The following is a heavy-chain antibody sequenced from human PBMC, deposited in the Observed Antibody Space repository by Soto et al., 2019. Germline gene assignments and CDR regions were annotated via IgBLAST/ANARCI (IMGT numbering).Heavy chain of an antibody. J-gene: IGHJ3*02. CDR2: IYHSGST. D-gene: IGHD1-1*01. CDR1: GGSISSSNW. Sequence: RSLPCAVSGGSISSSNWWSWVRQPPGKGLEWIGEIYHSGSTNYNPSLKSRVTISVDKSKNQFSLKLSSVTAADTAVYYCARDLVWTADDAFDIWGQGTMVTVSS. V-gene: IGHV4-4*02. CDR3: ARDLVWTADDAFDI.